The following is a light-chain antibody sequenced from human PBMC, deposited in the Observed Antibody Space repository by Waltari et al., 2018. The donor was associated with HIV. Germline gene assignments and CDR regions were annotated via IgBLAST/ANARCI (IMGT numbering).Light chain of an antibody. CDR2: GAS. CDR3: QQYNNWPRT. Sequence: EIVMTQSTATLSVSPGARATISCRASQSVSDYLAWYQQKPGQPPRLLIYGASTRATDIPARFSGSGSGTEFTLTISSLHAEDVAVYHCQQYNNWPRTFGQGTKLETK. J-gene: IGKJ2*01. CDR1: QSVSDY. V-gene: IGKV3-15*01.